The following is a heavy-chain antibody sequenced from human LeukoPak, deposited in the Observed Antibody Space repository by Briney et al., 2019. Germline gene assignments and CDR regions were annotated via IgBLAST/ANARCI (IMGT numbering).Heavy chain of an antibody. J-gene: IGHJ5*02. CDR3: ARNPSIYDSSGYYRIWFDP. CDR1: GGSISGYY. V-gene: IGHV4-59*01. D-gene: IGHD3-22*01. Sequence: SETLSLTCSVSGGSISGYYWTWVRQPPGKGLEWIGYIYYSGSTNYNPSLKSRVTISVDTSKNQFSLKLSSVTAADTAVYYCARNPSIYDSSGYYRIWFDPWGQGTLVTVSS. CDR2: IYYSGST.